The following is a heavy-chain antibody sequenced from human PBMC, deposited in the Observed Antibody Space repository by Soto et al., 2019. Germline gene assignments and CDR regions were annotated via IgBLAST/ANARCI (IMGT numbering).Heavy chain of an antibody. J-gene: IGHJ6*02. CDR1: GGSISSGDYYW. D-gene: IGHD3-10*01. V-gene: IGHV4-4*02. CDR3: ARFGGGMDV. CDR2: IYHSGST. Sequence: SETLSLTCTVSGGSISSGDYYWWYWVRQPPGKGLEWIGEIYHSGSTHYNPSLKSRVTISVDKSKNQFSLNLSSVTAADTAVYYCARFGGGMDVWGQGTTVTVSS.